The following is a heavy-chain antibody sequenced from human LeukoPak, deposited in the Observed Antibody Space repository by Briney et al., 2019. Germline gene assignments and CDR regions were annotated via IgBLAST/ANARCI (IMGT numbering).Heavy chain of an antibody. V-gene: IGHV3-7*01. Sequence: GGSLRLSCAASGFTFNSYWMSWVRQPPGKGLEWVANIKQDGSEEYYVDSVKGRFTISRDNSKKTLYVQMNNLSPEDTALYYCAKSSDPAGGNLGFDSWGQGALVTVSS. CDR3: AKSSDPAGGNLGFDS. J-gene: IGHJ4*02. D-gene: IGHD4-23*01. CDR2: IKQDGSEE. CDR1: GFTFNSYW.